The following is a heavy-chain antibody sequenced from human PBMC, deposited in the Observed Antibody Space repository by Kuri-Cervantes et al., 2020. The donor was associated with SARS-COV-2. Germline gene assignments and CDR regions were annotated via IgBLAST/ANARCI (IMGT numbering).Heavy chain of an antibody. Sequence: GESLKISCAASGFTFSSYWMSWARQAPGKGLEWVANIKQDGSERYYVDSVKGRFTISRDNAQNAVYLHMKSLRADDTAVYYCARVRAMDMWGQGTMVTVSS. CDR3: ARVRAMDM. CDR2: IKQDGSER. D-gene: IGHD2-2*01. CDR1: GFTFSSYW. V-gene: IGHV3-7*01. J-gene: IGHJ3*02.